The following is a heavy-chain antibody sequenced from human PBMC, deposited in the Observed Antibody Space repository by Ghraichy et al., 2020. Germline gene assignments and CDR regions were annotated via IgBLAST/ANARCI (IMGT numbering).Heavy chain of an antibody. CDR2: ISWNSGSI. J-gene: IGHJ4*02. V-gene: IGHV3-9*01. CDR1: GFTFDDYA. Sequence: GGSLRLSCAASGFTFDDYAMHWVRQAPGKGLEWVSGISWNSGSIGYADSVKGRFTISRDNAKNPLYLQMNSLRAEDTALYYCAKDTPTGWYWGQGTLVTVSS. CDR3: AKDTPTGWY. D-gene: IGHD1-14*01.